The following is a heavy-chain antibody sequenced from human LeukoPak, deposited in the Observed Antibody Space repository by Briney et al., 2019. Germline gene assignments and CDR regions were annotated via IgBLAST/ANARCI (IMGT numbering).Heavy chain of an antibody. CDR3: ARLDFLSGFYAFGY. J-gene: IGHJ4*02. D-gene: IGHD3-3*01. CDR1: NGSFNTNY. Sequence: PSETLSLTCGVYNGSFNTNYWSWIRQPPGKGLEWIGEINHSGITNSNPSLKSRATISIDTSKKQFSLKLTSVTAADTAVYYCARLDFLSGFYAFGYWGQGTLVTVSS. CDR2: INHSGIT. V-gene: IGHV4-34*01.